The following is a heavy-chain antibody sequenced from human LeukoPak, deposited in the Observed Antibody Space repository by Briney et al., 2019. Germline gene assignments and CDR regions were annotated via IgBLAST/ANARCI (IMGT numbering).Heavy chain of an antibody. Sequence: PSETLSLTCAVYGGSFSTYWWSWIRQPSGKGLEWIGEINYSGVTNYNPSLKSRVTISVDTSKNQFSLKLNSVTAADTAVYYCARGWGPAYCGGDCHRHFDYWGQGTLVTVSS. J-gene: IGHJ4*02. CDR1: GGSFSTYW. CDR3: ARGWGPAYCGGDCHRHFDY. V-gene: IGHV4-34*01. CDR2: INYSGVT. D-gene: IGHD2-21*02.